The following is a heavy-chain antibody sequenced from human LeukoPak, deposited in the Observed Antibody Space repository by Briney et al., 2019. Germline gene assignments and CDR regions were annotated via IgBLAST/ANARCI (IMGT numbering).Heavy chain of an antibody. CDR3: AREYSSSWDPSFDY. Sequence: SQTLSLTCTVSGGSITSGDYYWNWIRQPPGKGLEWIGRIYTSGSTNYNPSLKSRVTMSVDTSKNQFSLKLSSVTAADTAVYYCAREYSSSWDPSFDYWGQGTLVTVSS. CDR2: IYTSGST. J-gene: IGHJ4*02. D-gene: IGHD6-13*01. CDR1: GGSITSGDYY. V-gene: IGHV4-61*02.